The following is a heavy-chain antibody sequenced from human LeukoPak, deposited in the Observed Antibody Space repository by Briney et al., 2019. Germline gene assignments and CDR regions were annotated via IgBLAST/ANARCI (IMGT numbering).Heavy chain of an antibody. CDR1: GGSISSGGYS. V-gene: IGHV4-30-2*01. CDR3: ARHHNGGTHPLDH. CDR2: IYHSGST. D-gene: IGHD4-23*01. J-gene: IGHJ4*02. Sequence: SETLSLTCAVSGGSISSGGYSWSWIRQPPGKGLEWIGYIYHSGSTYYNPSLKSRVTISVDRSKNQFSLKLSSVTAADTAVYYCARHHNGGTHPLDHWGQGTLVTVSS.